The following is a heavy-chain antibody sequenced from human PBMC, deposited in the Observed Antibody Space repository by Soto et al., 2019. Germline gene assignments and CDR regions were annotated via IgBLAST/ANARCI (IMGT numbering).Heavy chain of an antibody. CDR3: ARDLISDIVVVPAAIDQDY. Sequence: QVQLQESGPGLVKPSQTLSLTCTVSGGSISSGDYYWSWIRQPPGKGLEWIGYIYYSGSTYYNPSLKRRVTISVDTSKNQFSLKLSSVTAADTAVYYCARDLISDIVVVPAAIDQDYWGQGTLVTVSS. CDR2: IYYSGST. CDR1: GGSISSGDYY. J-gene: IGHJ4*02. V-gene: IGHV4-30-4*01. D-gene: IGHD2-2*02.